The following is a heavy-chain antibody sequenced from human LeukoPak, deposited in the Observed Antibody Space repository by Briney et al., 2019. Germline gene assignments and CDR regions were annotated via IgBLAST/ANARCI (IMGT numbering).Heavy chain of an antibody. CDR2: ISGSGDYT. CDR3: AKVTYGSGTYGAFDS. J-gene: IGHJ4*02. CDR1: GFTFSSYG. Sequence: PGGSLRLSCAASGFTFSSYGMSWVRQAPGKGLEWVSTISGSGDYTYYADSVKGRLTISRDNSKNTLYLQMNSLRAEDTAIYYCAKVTYGSGTYGAFDSWGQGTLVTVSS. D-gene: IGHD3-10*01. V-gene: IGHV3-23*01.